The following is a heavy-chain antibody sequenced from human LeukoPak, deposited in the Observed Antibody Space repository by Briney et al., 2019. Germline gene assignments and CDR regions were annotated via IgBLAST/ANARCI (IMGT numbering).Heavy chain of an antibody. V-gene: IGHV3-30*02. CDR3: TKWSQQWLGGHWYFDL. D-gene: IGHD6-19*01. Sequence: GGSLRLSCAASGFTFRNYGMHWVRQAPGKGPEWVAFIRDDGSLKFYADSVKGRFTISRDNSKRTVDLQMNSLTLEDTAVYHCTKWSQQWLGGHWYFDLWGRGTRVIVSS. CDR1: GFTFRNYG. CDR2: IRDDGSLK. J-gene: IGHJ2*01.